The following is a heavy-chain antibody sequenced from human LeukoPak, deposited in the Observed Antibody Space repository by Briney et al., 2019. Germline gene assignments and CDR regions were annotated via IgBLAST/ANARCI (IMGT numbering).Heavy chain of an antibody. V-gene: IGHV3-7*01. J-gene: IGHJ4*02. CDR1: GFTFSSYW. D-gene: IGHD3-16*02. Sequence: GSLRLSCAASGFTFSSYWMSWVRQAPGKGLEWVANIKQDGSEKYYVDSVKGRFTISRDNAKNSLYLQMNSLRAEDTAVYYCATSPYYDYVWGSYRPFGDYFDYWGQGTLVTVSS. CDR2: IKQDGSEK. CDR3: ATSPYYDYVWGSYRPFGDYFDY.